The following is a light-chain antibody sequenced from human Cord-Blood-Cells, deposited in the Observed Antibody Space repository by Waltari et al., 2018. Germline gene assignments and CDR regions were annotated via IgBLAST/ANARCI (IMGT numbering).Light chain of an antibody. J-gene: IGKJ1*01. CDR1: QVISSY. CDR2: AAS. V-gene: IGKV1-8*01. CDR3: QQYYSYPPWT. Sequence: AIRMTQSPSSLSASTGDRVTITCRAGQVISSYLAWYQQKPGKAPKLLIYAASTLQSGVPSRFSGSGSGTDFTLTISCLQSEDFATYYCQQYYSYPPWTFGQGTKVEIK.